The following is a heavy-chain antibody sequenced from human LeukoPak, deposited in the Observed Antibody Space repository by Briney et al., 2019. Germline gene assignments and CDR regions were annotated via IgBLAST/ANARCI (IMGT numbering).Heavy chain of an antibody. CDR1: GYSISSGYY. CDR3: ARGLYGGNDAFDI. Sequence: PSETPSLTCTVSGYSISSGYYWGWIRQPPGKGLEWIGSIYHSGSTYYNPSLKSRVTISVDTSKNQFSLKLSSVTAADTAVYYCARGLYGGNDAFDIWGQGTMVTVSS. D-gene: IGHD4-23*01. CDR2: IYHSGST. J-gene: IGHJ3*02. V-gene: IGHV4-38-2*02.